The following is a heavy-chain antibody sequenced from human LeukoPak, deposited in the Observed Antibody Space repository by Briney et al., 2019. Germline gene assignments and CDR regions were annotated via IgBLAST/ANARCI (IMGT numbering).Heavy chain of an antibody. CDR1: GDSISSSSYY. Sequence: SETLSLTCTVSGDSISSSSYYWGWIRQPPGKGLEWIGNINYSGRTYYNPSLKSRVTISVDTSKNQFSLKLSSVTAADTAVYYCARRRDIVATEDLDYWGQGTLVTVSS. D-gene: IGHD5-12*01. CDR3: ARRRDIVATEDLDY. V-gene: IGHV4-39*01. J-gene: IGHJ4*02. CDR2: INYSGRT.